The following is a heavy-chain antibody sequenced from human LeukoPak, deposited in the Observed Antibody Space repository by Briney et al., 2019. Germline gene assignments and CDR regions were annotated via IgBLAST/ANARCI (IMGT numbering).Heavy chain of an antibody. Sequence: PGGSLRLSCAASGFTFDDYGMSWVRQAPGKGLEWVSGINWNGGSTGYADSVKGRFSISRDNAKKSLYLQMNSLRAEDSAVYYCARERGYSSSWYGGLEYWGQGTLVTVSS. CDR2: INWNGGST. D-gene: IGHD6-13*01. V-gene: IGHV3-20*04. CDR3: ARERGYSSSWYGGLEY. J-gene: IGHJ4*02. CDR1: GFTFDDYG.